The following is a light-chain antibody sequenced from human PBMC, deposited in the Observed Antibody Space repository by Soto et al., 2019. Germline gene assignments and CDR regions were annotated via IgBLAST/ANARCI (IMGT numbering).Light chain of an antibody. CDR1: QSISIY. V-gene: IGKV1-39*01. CDR2: AAS. Sequence: IQITQSPASLSASVGDRVTITCRASQSISIYLNWYQQKPGKAPMLLIYAASSLQSGVPSRFGGSRSGTDFTLTISSLQPEDFATYYCQQSYSTPTFGGGTKVDIK. J-gene: IGKJ4*01. CDR3: QQSYSTPT.